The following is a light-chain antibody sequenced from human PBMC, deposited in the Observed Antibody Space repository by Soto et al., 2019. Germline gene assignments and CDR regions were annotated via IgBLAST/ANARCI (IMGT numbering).Light chain of an antibody. V-gene: IGKV1-5*03. J-gene: IGKJ1*01. CDR1: QSISIR. Sequence: DIHMTQSPSTLSASVGDRVTITCRASQSISIRLAWYQQKPGKAPNLLIYKTSSLENGVQSRFSGSGSGTAFTLTTSSLQPNDFATYYCQHHNDYSWTFGQGTKVEIK. CDR3: QHHNDYSWT. CDR2: KTS.